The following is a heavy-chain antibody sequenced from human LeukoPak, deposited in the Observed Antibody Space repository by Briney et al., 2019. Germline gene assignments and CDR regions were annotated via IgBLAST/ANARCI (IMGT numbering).Heavy chain of an antibody. D-gene: IGHD2-2*01. Sequence: GASVKVSCKASGYTFTGYYMHWVRQAPGQGLEWMGWINPNSGGTNYAQKFQGRVTMTRDTSISTAYMELSRLRSDDTAVYYCARDRSGVPAAHDYWGQGTLVTVSS. CDR3: ARDRSGVPAAHDY. CDR2: INPNSGGT. J-gene: IGHJ4*02. CDR1: GYTFTGYY. V-gene: IGHV1-2*02.